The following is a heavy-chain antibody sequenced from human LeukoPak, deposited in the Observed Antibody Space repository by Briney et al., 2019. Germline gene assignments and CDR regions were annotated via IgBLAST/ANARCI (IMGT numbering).Heavy chain of an antibody. Sequence: SETLSLTCTVSGGSISSYYWTWIRQPPGKGLEWIGYISYSGSTNYNPSLKSRVTISVDTSKSQFSLNLTSVTAADTAVYYCARGYSRSWYQAVVYIWLNPWGQGTLVTVSS. D-gene: IGHD6-13*01. CDR2: ISYSGST. CDR1: GGSISSYY. J-gene: IGHJ5*02. V-gene: IGHV4-59*01. CDR3: ARGYSRSWYQAVVYIWLNP.